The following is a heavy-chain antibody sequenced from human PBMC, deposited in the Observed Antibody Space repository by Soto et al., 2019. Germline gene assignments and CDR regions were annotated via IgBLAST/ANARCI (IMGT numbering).Heavy chain of an antibody. J-gene: IGHJ5*02. CDR3: ARLSDNWFDP. Sequence: SETLSLTCTASGGSISSGGYYWSWIRQHPGKGLEWIGYIYYSGSTYYKQSLKSRVTISVDTSKNQFSLKLSSVTAADTAVYYCARLSDNWFDPWGQGTLVTVSS. CDR2: IYYSGST. V-gene: IGHV4-31*03. CDR1: GGSISSGGYY.